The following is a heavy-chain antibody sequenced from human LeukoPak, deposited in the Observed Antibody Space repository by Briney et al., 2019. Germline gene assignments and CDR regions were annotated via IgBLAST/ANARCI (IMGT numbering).Heavy chain of an antibody. V-gene: IGHV4-59*08. D-gene: IGHD3-16*01. CDR3: ARRGGAAFDI. CDR2: IYYSGST. CDR1: GGSISSYY. Sequence: SETLSLTCTVSGGSISSYYWSWIRQPPGKGLEWIGYIYYSGSTNYNPSLKSRVTISVDTSKNQFSLKLSSVTAADTAVYYCARRGGAAFDIWGQGTMVTVSS. J-gene: IGHJ3*02.